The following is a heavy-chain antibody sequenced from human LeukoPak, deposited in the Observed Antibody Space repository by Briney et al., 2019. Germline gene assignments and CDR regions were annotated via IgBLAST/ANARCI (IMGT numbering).Heavy chain of an antibody. CDR2: INAGNGNT. Sequence: ASVKVSSKASGYTFTSYAMHWVGQAPGQRLEWMGWINAGNGNTKYSQKFQGRVTITRDTSASTAYMELSSLRAEDTAVYYCARSQQWLAHFDYWGQGTLVTVSS. V-gene: IGHV1-3*01. D-gene: IGHD6-19*01. CDR3: ARSQQWLAHFDY. J-gene: IGHJ4*02. CDR1: GYTFTSYA.